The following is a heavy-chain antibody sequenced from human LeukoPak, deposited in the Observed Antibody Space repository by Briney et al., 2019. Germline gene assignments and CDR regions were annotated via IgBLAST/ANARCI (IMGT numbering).Heavy chain of an antibody. D-gene: IGHD3-22*01. CDR3: ATAHQDKSGYYFGFFDS. J-gene: IGHJ4*02. CDR2: IYYSGST. Sequence: SETLSLTCTVSGGSINNGGYFWGWIRQHPGKGLEWIGYIYYSGSTYYNPSLRSRLTMLVDTSMNHFSLRLSSVTAADTAVYYCATAHQDKSGYYFGFFDSWGQGTLVTVSS. CDR1: GGSINNGGYF. V-gene: IGHV4-31*03.